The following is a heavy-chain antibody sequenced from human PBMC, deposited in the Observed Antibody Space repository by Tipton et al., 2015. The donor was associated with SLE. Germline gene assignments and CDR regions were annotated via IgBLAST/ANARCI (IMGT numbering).Heavy chain of an antibody. CDR3: ARGGLGSDLRGSIYLGL. Sequence: TLSLTCTVSGGPLTGDYWSWIRQPPGKGLEWIGSVFYVGRTFLNPSLESRVTISVGTSKNQFSLRLRSVTAADAAVYYCARGGLGSDLRGSIYLGLWGQGALVTVSS. V-gene: IGHV4-59*12. J-gene: IGHJ1*01. D-gene: IGHD7-27*01. CDR2: VFYVGRT. CDR1: GGPLTGDY.